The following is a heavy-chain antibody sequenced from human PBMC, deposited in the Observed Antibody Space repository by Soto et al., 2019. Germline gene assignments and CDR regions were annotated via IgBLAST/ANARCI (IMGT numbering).Heavy chain of an antibody. Sequence: EELLVESGGGLVQPGGSLRLSCAASGFTFGGLWFHWVRQVLGKGLVWVSHITGDERSTNYADSVKGRFTISKDNTKNTLYLQMSSLRAEDTAVYYCARVQGGSGGAGDPLDLWGQGTLVTVSS. CDR1: GFTFGGLW. D-gene: IGHD2-15*01. V-gene: IGHV3-74*01. J-gene: IGHJ5*02. CDR3: ARVQGGSGGAGDPLDL. CDR2: ITGDERST.